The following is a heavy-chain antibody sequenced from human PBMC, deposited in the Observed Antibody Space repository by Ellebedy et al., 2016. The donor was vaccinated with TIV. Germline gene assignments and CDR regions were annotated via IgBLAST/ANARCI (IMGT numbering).Heavy chain of an antibody. D-gene: IGHD3-10*01. J-gene: IGHJ4*02. V-gene: IGHV4-34*01. CDR2: INHSGST. Sequence: MPGGSLRLSCAVYGGSFSGYYWSWIRQPPGKGLEWIGEINHSGSTNYNPSLKSRVTISVDTSKNQFSLKLSSVTAADTAVYYCAREGMVRAFDYWGQGTLVTVSS. CDR1: GGSFSGYY. CDR3: AREGMVRAFDY.